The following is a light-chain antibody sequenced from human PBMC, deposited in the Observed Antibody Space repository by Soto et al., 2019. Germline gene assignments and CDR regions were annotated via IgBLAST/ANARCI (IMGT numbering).Light chain of an antibody. CDR2: KAS. J-gene: IGKJ3*01. CDR1: QGISTY. Sequence: DIQMTQSPSSLSASVGDRVTITCRASQGISTYLAWYQQKPGKVPKLLIYKASSLQSGVPSRFSGSGSGTDFTLTISSLQPEDVATYYCQKYTSAPFTFGPGTKVDI. V-gene: IGKV1-27*01. CDR3: QKYTSAPFT.